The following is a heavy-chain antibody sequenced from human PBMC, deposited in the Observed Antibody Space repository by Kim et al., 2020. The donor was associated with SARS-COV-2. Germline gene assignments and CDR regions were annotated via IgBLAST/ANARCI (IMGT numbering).Heavy chain of an antibody. D-gene: IGHD2-2*01. Sequence: SVKGRFTICRDIAKSALSLQMNSLRAEDTAVYYCARSLYCSSTSCFYGMDAWGQGTTVTVSS. V-gene: IGHV3-48*03. CDR3: ARSLYCSSTSCFYGMDA. J-gene: IGHJ6*02.